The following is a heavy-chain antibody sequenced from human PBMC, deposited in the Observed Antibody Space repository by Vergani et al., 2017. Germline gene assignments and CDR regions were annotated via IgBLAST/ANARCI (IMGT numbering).Heavy chain of an antibody. CDR3: ARVTYSSSWYGVFGAFDI. D-gene: IGHD6-13*01. J-gene: IGHJ3*02. CDR2: ISWNSGSI. Sequence: EVQLLESGGGLVQPGGSLRLSCAASGFTFDDYAMHWVRQAPGKGLEWVSGISWNSGSIGYADSVKGRFTISRDNAKNSLYLQMNSLRAEDTALYYCARVTYSSSWYGVFGAFDIWGQGTMVTVSS. CDR1: GFTFDDYA. V-gene: IGHV3-9*01.